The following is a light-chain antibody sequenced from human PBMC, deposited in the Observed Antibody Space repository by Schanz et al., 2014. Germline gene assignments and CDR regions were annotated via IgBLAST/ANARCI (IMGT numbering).Light chain of an antibody. CDR3: QQRGTWPYT. CDR1: QSVYSY. J-gene: IGKJ2*01. V-gene: IGKV3-11*01. Sequence: DIVLTQSPATLSLSPGERATLSCRASQSVYSYLAWFQQKPGQAPRLLIYDASNRATAIPARFSGSGSGTDFTLTISSLQPEDFAVYYCQQRGTWPYTFGQGTRLEIK. CDR2: DAS.